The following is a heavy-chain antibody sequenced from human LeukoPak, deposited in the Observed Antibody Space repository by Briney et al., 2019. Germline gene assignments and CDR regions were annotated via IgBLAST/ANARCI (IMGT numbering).Heavy chain of an antibody. CDR2: ISGSGDNT. J-gene: IGHJ4*02. Sequence: GGSLRLSCEASGFTVSSNYMSWVRQAPGKGLEWVSTISGSGDNTYYADSVKGRFTISRDNSKNSLYLQMNSLRTEDTALYYCAKGNYYDSSGYYDYWGQGTLVTVSS. D-gene: IGHD3-22*01. CDR3: AKGNYYDSSGYYDY. CDR1: GFTVSSNY. V-gene: IGHV3-23*01.